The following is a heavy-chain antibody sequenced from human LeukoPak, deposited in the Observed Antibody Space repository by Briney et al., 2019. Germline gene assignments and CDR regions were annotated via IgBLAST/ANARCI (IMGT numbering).Heavy chain of an antibody. Sequence: GGSLRLSCAASGFTFSSYSMSWVRQAPGKGLEWVSAISGSGGSTYYADSVKGRFTISRDNSKNTLYLQMNSLRAEDTAVYYCAKDVIVEPNFDYWGQGTLVTVSS. CDR2: ISGSGGST. D-gene: IGHD2/OR15-2a*01. CDR3: AKDVIVEPNFDY. J-gene: IGHJ4*02. CDR1: GFTFSSYS. V-gene: IGHV3-23*01.